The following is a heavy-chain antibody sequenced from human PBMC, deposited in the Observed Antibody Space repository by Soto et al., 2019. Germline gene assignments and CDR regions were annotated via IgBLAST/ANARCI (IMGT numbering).Heavy chain of an antibody. V-gene: IGHV4-59*01. D-gene: IGHD6-19*01. J-gene: IGHJ4*02. CDR2: IYYTGST. CDR1: GGSISAYY. Sequence: QVQLQESGPGLVKPSETLSLTCTVSGGSISAYYWNWVRQPPGKGLEWIGNIYYTGSTNYNPSLKSRVTISVDTSKNQFSLRLSSVTAADTAVYYCARPSVAGTWGPFDYWGQGTLVTGSS. CDR3: ARPSVAGTWGPFDY.